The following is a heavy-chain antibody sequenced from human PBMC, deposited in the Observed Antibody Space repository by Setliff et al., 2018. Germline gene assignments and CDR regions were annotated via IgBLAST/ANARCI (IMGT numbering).Heavy chain of an antibody. CDR2: INHSGST. CDR3: ARTPDGFLGDGYNLNTLGYFDS. J-gene: IGHJ4*02. Sequence: SETLSLTGAVYGGSFSGYYWSWIRQPPGKGLEWIGEINHSGSTNYNPSLKSRVTISVDTSKNQFSLKLSSVTAADTAVYYCARTPDGFLGDGYNLNTLGYFDSWGQGTLVTVSS. V-gene: IGHV4-34*01. D-gene: IGHD3-3*01. CDR1: GGSFSGYY.